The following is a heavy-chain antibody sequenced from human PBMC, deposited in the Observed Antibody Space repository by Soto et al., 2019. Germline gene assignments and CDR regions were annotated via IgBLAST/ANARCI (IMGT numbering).Heavy chain of an antibody. CDR3: VRVVAIPGYPDN. V-gene: IGHV1-69*12. CDR2: IVPIVYTS. CDR1: GGTFSSYA. Sequence: QVQLVQSGAEVRQPASSVKVSCKTSGGTFSSYAISWVRPAPGQGLEWMGGIVPIVYTSTYAQKFQGRVTITADESTSTVYMELSSLRSDDTAVYYCVRVVAIPGYPDNWGQGTLVTVSS. D-gene: IGHD5-12*01. J-gene: IGHJ4*02.